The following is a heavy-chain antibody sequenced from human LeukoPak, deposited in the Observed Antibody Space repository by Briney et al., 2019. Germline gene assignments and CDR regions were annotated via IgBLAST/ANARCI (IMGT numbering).Heavy chain of an antibody. V-gene: IGHV3-23*01. Sequence: GGSLRLSCAASGFTFSSYAMSWVRQAPGKGLEWVSAISGSGGSTYYADSVKGRFTISRDNSKNTLYLQMNSLRAEDTAVYYCAKDPTSFRVLGYYYMDVWGKGTTVTVSS. CDR2: ISGSGGST. J-gene: IGHJ6*03. D-gene: IGHD2/OR15-2a*01. CDR1: GFTFSSYA. CDR3: AKDPTSFRVLGYYYMDV.